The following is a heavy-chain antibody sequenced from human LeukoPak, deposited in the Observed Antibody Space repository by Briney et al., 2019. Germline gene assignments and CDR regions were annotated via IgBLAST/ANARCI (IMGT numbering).Heavy chain of an antibody. Sequence: SETLSLTCTVSGGSFSIYQWSWTRQTPGKGLEWIGNIYYSGSANYNPSLKSRVIISVDTSKNQFSLNLSPVIAADTAVYYCARVGVDYSGNIIKYFFDYWGQGTLVTVSS. V-gene: IGHV4-59*01. J-gene: IGHJ4*02. D-gene: IGHD4-23*01. CDR1: GGSFSIYQ. CDR3: ARVGVDYSGNIIKYFFDY. CDR2: IYYSGSA.